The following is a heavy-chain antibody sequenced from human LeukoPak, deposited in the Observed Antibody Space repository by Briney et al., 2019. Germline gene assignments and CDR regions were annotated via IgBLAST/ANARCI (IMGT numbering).Heavy chain of an antibody. CDR1: GGSISSTNYY. J-gene: IGHJ4*02. Sequence: SETLSLTCIVSGGSISSTNYYWGWIRQPPGKGLEWIGTVYYSGSTYYNPSLESRVSISADTSKNQFSLSLSSVTAADTAVYYCARRGRWSSGAYWGQGDLVTVSS. D-gene: IGHD5-24*01. CDR3: ARRGRWSSGAY. CDR2: VYYSGST. V-gene: IGHV4-39*01.